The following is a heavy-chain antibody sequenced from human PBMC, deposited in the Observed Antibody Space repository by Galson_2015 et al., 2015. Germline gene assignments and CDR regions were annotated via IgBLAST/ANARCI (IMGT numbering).Heavy chain of an antibody. Sequence: SLRLSCAASEFTLSSYYMSWVRQAPGKGLEWVSSISSTTTYIYYADSVKGRFTISRDNAKNSLYLQMNSLGAEDTAVYYCARQILDYDFWSGYYPTNFDYWGQGTLVTVPS. CDR1: EFTLSSYY. CDR2: ISSTTTYI. D-gene: IGHD3-3*01. J-gene: IGHJ4*02. CDR3: ARQILDYDFWSGYYPTNFDY. V-gene: IGHV3-21*01.